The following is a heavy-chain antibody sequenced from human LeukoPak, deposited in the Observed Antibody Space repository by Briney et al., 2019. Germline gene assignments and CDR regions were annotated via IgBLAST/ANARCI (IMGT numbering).Heavy chain of an antibody. Sequence: PSETLSLTCTVPGGSISSYYWSWIRQPAGKGLEWIGRIYTSGSTNYNPSLKSRVTMSVDTSKNQFSLKLSSVTAADTAVYYCARVRVGTAMVGGYFDYWGQGTLVTVSS. J-gene: IGHJ4*02. V-gene: IGHV4-4*07. CDR1: GGSISSYY. D-gene: IGHD5-18*01. CDR3: ARVRVGTAMVGGYFDY. CDR2: IYTSGST.